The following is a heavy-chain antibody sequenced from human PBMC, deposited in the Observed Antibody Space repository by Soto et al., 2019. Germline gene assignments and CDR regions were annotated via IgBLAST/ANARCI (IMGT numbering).Heavy chain of an antibody. CDR3: ARDLATALGYYYYYGVYL. V-gene: IGHV3-33*01. D-gene: IGHD5-18*01. CDR2: IWHDGSKK. CDR1: GLIFSTYG. Sequence: GSLRLSCAASGLIFSTYGMHWVHHAPGKGLVLVAHIWHDGSKKYFADSARGRFTISRDNSKNRHYLQMTSLRAEDTAVYYCARDLATALGYYYYYGVYLWGQGTTVTASS. J-gene: IGHJ6*02.